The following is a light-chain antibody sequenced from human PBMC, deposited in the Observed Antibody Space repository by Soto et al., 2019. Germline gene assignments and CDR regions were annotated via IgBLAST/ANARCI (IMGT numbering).Light chain of an antibody. Sequence: EIVLTQSPATLSLSPGERATLSCRASQSVSSYLAWYKQKPCQAPRLLIYDASNRATGIPARFSGSGSGTDFTLTISSLEPEDFAVYYCQQRSNWPPDTFGQGTKLEIK. V-gene: IGKV3-11*01. CDR3: QQRSNWPPDT. CDR1: QSVSSY. J-gene: IGKJ2*01. CDR2: DAS.